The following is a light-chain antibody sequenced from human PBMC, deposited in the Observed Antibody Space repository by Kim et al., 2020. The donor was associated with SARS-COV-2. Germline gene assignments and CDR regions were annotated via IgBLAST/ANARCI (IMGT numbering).Light chain of an antibody. CDR2: DVS. J-gene: IGLJ3*02. CDR1: SSDVGGYNY. V-gene: IGLV2-14*03. Sequence: GQSITISCTGTSSDVGGYNYGSWYQHHPGKVPKLMIFDVSNRPSGVSDRFSGSKSGNTASLTISGLQAEDEADYYCTSYTSSNHVAFGGGTQLTVL. CDR3: TSYTSSNHVA.